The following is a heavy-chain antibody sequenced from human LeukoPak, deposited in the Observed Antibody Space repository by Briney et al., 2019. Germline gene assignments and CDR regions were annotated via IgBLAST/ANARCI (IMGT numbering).Heavy chain of an antibody. J-gene: IGHJ3*02. CDR2: INTYNGNS. CDR1: GFTFSIYYG. D-gene: IGHD3-16*02. V-gene: IGHV1-18*01. Sequence: ASVKVSCKASGFTFSIYYGISWVRQAPGQGLEWMGWINTYNGNSKSAQRLRGRVSMTTDTSASIAYLELRSLRLDDTAVYFCARVPIPQGNYPNDALDIWGQGTMVTVSS. CDR3: ARVPIPQGNYPNDALDI.